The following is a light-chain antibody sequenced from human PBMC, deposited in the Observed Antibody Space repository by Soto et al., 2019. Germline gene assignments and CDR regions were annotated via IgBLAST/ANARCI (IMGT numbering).Light chain of an antibody. Sequence: EIVLTQSPVTLSLSPGERVTLSCRASQSVSSSYLAWYQQKPGQAPNLLIYAASNRATGIPDRFSGSGSGTDFTLTISRLEPEDFAVYYCQQYGSSPRTFGQGTKVDIK. CDR1: QSVSSSY. J-gene: IGKJ1*01. CDR3: QQYGSSPRT. CDR2: AAS. V-gene: IGKV3-20*01.